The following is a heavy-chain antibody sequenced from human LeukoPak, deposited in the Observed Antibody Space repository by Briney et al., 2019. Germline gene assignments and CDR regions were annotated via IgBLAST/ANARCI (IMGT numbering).Heavy chain of an antibody. CDR3: AKKGDVWSDSYAFAMDV. V-gene: IGHV3-23*01. D-gene: IGHD3-3*01. Sequence: PGGSLRLSCAASGFTFSSHAMSWVRQAPTKGLEWVSGIRYDGSNTFYADSVKGRFTISRDNSKDTLYLQMNSLRAEDTAIYYCAKKGDVWSDSYAFAMDVWGPGTTGNVSS. J-gene: IGHJ6*02. CDR2: IRYDGSNT. CDR1: GFTFSSHA.